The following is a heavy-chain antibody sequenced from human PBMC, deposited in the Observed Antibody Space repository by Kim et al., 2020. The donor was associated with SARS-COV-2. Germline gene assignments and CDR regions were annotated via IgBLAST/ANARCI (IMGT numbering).Heavy chain of an antibody. Sequence: ASVKVSCKTFGYTFTNYYIHWVRQAPGQGLEWMGMINPDGGSTIYARRFQGRVTMSRDTSTARVYMELSSLRYEDAAVYYCARDYGSGRRYDYWGQGTLVTVSS. CDR1: GYTFTNYY. J-gene: IGHJ4*02. CDR3: ARDYGSGRRYDY. V-gene: IGHV1-46*01. D-gene: IGHD3-10*01. CDR2: INPDGGST.